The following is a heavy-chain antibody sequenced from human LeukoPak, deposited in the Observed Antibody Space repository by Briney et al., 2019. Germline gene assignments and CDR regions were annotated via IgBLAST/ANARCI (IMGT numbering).Heavy chain of an antibody. Sequence: GGSLRLSCAASGFSFSTYSMNWVRQAPGKGLEWVSYIGSSGSTIYYADSVKGRSTISRDNAKNSLYLQMNSLRDEDTAVYYCARDPAHSSGPFDCWGQGTLVTVSS. D-gene: IGHD3-22*01. CDR2: IGSSGSTI. V-gene: IGHV3-48*02. CDR3: ARDPAHSSGPFDC. J-gene: IGHJ4*02. CDR1: GFSFSTYS.